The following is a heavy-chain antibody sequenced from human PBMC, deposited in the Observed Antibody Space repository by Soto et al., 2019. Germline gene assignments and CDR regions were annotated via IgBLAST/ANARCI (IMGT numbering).Heavy chain of an antibody. CDR1: GFIFSSYA. D-gene: IGHD2-21*02. CDR3: AKDPATCCGCDCWWPFDP. J-gene: IGHJ5*02. V-gene: IGHV3-23*01. Sequence: LRLSCAASGFIFSSYAMSRVHQAHAKGLEWVSGIRSSGAYTYYTDSVKGRFTISRDNAKNTVYLQMHSLRDEDTAVYYCAKDPATCCGCDCWWPFDPWGQGTLVTVSS. CDR2: IRSSGAYT.